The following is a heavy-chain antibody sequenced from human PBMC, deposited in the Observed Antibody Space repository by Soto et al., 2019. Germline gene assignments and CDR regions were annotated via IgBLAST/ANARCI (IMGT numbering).Heavy chain of an antibody. J-gene: IGHJ5*02. D-gene: IGHD5-18*01. V-gene: IGHV1-69*01. CDR1: GGTFSSYA. CDR2: IIPIFGTA. CDR3: VRGRYSYGFWWFDP. Sequence: QVQLVQSGAEVKKPGSSVKVSCKASGGTFSSYAISWVRQAPGQGLEWMGGIIPIFGTANYAQKFQGRVTITADETASTAYMELSSLRSEDTRVYYCVRGRYSYGFWWFDPWGQGTLVTVSS.